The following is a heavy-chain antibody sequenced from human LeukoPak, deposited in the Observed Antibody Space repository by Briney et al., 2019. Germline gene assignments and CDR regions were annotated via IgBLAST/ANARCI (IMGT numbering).Heavy chain of an antibody. CDR2: ISDSGSTV. J-gene: IGHJ4*02. Sequence: PGVSLRLSCAASGFTFSDYYMAWIRQAPGKGLGWLSYISDSGSTVYYADSVKGRFTISRDSAKNSLYLQVNSLRAEDTAVYYCARKWVHYYGSSGYFDYWGQGTLVTLSS. CDR3: ARKWVHYYGSSGYFDY. D-gene: IGHD3-22*01. CDR1: GFTFSDYY. V-gene: IGHV3-11*01.